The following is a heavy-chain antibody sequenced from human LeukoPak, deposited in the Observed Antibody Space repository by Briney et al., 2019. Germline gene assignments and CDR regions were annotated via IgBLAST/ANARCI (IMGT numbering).Heavy chain of an antibody. D-gene: IGHD3-10*01. CDR3: ATICYYGSGYYFDY. V-gene: IGHV4-59*01. CDR2: IYYSGST. J-gene: IGHJ4*02. CDR1: GGSISSYY. Sequence: SETLSLTCTVSGGSISSYYWSWIRQPPGKGLEWIGYIYYSGSTNYNPSLKSRVTISVDTSKNQFSLKLSSVTAADTAVYYCATICYYGSGYYFDYWGQGTLVTVSS.